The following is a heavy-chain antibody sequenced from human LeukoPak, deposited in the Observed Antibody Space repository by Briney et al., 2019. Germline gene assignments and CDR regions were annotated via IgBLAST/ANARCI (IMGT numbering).Heavy chain of an antibody. D-gene: IGHD1/OR15-1a*01. J-gene: IGHJ4*02. Sequence: GGSLRLSCAASGFTFSSYSMNWVRQAPGKGLEWVSGMSASGSHTHSADFVKGRFTISGDNFKNTLYLQMNGLRVEDTAVYYCAKVRSGNNYYFDYWGQGTLVTVSS. CDR1: GFTFSSYS. CDR3: AKVRSGNNYYFDY. CDR2: MSASGSHT. V-gene: IGHV3-23*01.